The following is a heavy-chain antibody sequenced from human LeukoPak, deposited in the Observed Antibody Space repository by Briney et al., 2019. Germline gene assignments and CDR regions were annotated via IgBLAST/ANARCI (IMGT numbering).Heavy chain of an antibody. CDR3: ARRTYSGSFLDAFDI. V-gene: IGHV3-21*01. CDR2: ISSSSSYI. CDR1: GFTFSTCS. D-gene: IGHD1-26*01. Sequence: GGSLRLSCAASGFTFSTCSMNWVRQAPGKGLEWVSSISSSSSYIYYADSVKGRFTISRDNAKNSLYLQMNSLRAEDTAVYYCARRTYSGSFLDAFDIWGQGTMVTVSS. J-gene: IGHJ3*02.